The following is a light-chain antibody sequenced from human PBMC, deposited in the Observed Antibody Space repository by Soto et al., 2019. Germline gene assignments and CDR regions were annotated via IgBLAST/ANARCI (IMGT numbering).Light chain of an antibody. CDR3: AAWDGSLNVWL. CDR2: RND. J-gene: IGLJ3*02. Sequence: QSVLTQPPSVSGTPGQRVTISCSGSSSNIGSNYVFWYQQVPGTAPKLLIYRNDQRPSGVPDQFSGSKSGTSASLAISGLRSEDEADYYCAAWDGSLNVWLFGGGTKLTVL. CDR1: SSNIGSNY. V-gene: IGLV1-47*01.